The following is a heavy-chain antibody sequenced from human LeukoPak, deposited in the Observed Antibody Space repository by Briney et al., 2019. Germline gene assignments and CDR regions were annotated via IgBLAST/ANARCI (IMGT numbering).Heavy chain of an antibody. J-gene: IGHJ3*02. CDR1: GVSFSDYY. Sequence: PSETLSLTCAVYGVSFSDYYWSWIRQPPGKGLEWIGYIYYSGSTYYNPSLKSRVTISVDTSKNQFSLKLSSVTAADTAVYYCARDHETGGLDYYDSSAPYAFDIWGQGTMVTVSS. V-gene: IGHV4-59*01. CDR2: IYYSGST. CDR3: ARDHETGGLDYYDSSAPYAFDI. D-gene: IGHD3-22*01.